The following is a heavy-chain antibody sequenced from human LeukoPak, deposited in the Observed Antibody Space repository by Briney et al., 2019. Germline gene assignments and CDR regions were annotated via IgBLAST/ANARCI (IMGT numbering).Heavy chain of an antibody. D-gene: IGHD2-21*02. V-gene: IGHV1-69*13. CDR1: GYTFTSYG. J-gene: IGHJ6*02. CDR3: ARWVVVTASDYYYYGMDV. CDR2: IIPIFGTA. Sequence: SVKVSCKASGYTFTSYGISWVRQAPGQGLEWMGGIIPIFGTANYAQKFQGRVTITADESTSTAHMELSSLRSEDTAVYYCARWVVVTASDYYYYGMDVWGQGTTVTVSS.